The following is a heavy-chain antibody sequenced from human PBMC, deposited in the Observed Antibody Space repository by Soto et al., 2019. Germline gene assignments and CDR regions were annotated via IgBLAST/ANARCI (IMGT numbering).Heavy chain of an antibody. D-gene: IGHD3-10*01. Sequence: QVQLQESGPGLVESSGTLSLTCAVSGGSISSTNWWSWVRQSPGKGLEWIGEIYHDGSPDYNPSLMSLVFMFVDKPKTSFCPKLTSVSAAVTDVYFCGRWTGPSYGMDVWGQGPEANVSS. J-gene: IGHJ6*01. CDR1: GGSISSTNW. V-gene: IGHV4-4*02. CDR2: IYHDGSP. CDR3: GRWTGPSYGMDV.